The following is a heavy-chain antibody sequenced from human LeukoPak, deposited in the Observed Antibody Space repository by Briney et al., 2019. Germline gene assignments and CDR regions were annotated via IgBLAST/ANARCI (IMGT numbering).Heavy chain of an antibody. D-gene: IGHD3-9*01. J-gene: IGHJ6*03. CDR2: ISSSGSTI. CDR3: AFEDLRRYMDV. CDR1: GFTFSSYE. Sequence: PGESLRLSCAASGFTFSSYEMNWVRQAPGKGLEWVSYISSSGSTIYYADSVKGRFTISRDNVENSLYLQMNSLRAEDTAVYYCAFEDLRRYMDVWGKGTTVTVSS. V-gene: IGHV3-48*03.